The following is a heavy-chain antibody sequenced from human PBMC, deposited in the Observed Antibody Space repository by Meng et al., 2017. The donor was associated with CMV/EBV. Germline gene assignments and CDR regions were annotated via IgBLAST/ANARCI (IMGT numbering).Heavy chain of an antibody. J-gene: IGHJ4*02. CDR1: GFTFSSYA. CDR3: AKDRCSTTSCPLDY. D-gene: IGHD2-2*01. CDR2: ISGSGGTT. V-gene: IGHV3-23*01. Sequence: GESLKISCAASGFTFSSYAMSWVRQAPGRGLEWVSFISGSGGTTYYADSVEGRFTISRDNSGNTLYLQMSSLRVEDTAIYYCAKDRCSTTSCPLDYWGQGTLVTVSS.